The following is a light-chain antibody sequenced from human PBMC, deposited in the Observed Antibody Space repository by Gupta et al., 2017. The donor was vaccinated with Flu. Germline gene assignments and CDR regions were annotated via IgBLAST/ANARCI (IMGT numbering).Light chain of an antibody. Sequence: DTVMTQSPDSLAVALGERATTNCKSSQSVLYTSNNKNYLAWYQHKTGQPPKLLIYWTSTRESGVPDRFSGSGSGTDFTLTISSLQAEDVAVYYCQQYYSTPYSFGQGTKLEIK. CDR1: QSVLYTSNNKNY. V-gene: IGKV4-1*01. CDR2: WTS. J-gene: IGKJ2*03. CDR3: QQYYSTPYS.